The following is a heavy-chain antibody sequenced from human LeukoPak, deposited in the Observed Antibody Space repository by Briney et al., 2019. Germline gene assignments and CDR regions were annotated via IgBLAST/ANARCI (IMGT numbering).Heavy chain of an antibody. CDR2: IIPILGIA. Sequence: GASVKVSCKASGGTFSSYAISWVRQAPGQGLEWMGRIIPILGIANYAQKFQGRVTITADKSTSTAYMELSSLRSEDTAVYYCASRPIPVDIFDSWGQGTLVTVSS. J-gene: IGHJ4*02. CDR1: GGTFSSYA. V-gene: IGHV1-69*04. CDR3: ASRPIPVDIFDS. D-gene: IGHD6-19*01.